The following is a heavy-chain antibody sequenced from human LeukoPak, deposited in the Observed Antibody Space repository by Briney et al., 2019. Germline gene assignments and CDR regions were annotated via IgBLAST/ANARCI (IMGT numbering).Heavy chain of an antibody. CDR1: GFTFSTYN. J-gene: IGHJ4*02. V-gene: IGHV3-48*01. Sequence: GGSLRLSCAASGFTFSTYNMNWVRQAPGKGLEWVSYISSSGSTIYYADSVKGRFTISRDNSKNTLYLQMNSLRAEDTAVYYCAKDKGSVAGGGRFDSWGQGTLVTVSS. D-gene: IGHD6-19*01. CDR3: AKDKGSVAGGGRFDS. CDR2: ISSSGSTI.